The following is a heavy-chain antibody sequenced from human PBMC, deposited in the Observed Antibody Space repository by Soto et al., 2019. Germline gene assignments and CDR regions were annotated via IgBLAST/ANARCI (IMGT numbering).Heavy chain of an antibody. CDR2: IWYDGSNK. J-gene: IGHJ2*01. Sequence: QVQLVESGGGVVQPGRSLRLSCAASGFTFSSYGMHWVRQAPGKGLEWVEVIWYDGSNKYYAESVKGRFTISRDNSKKTLYLQMNSLRAEDTAVYYCARAGGYCSGGSCKYWYFDLWGRGTLVTVSS. CDR3: ARAGGYCSGGSCKYWYFDL. V-gene: IGHV3-33*01. CDR1: GFTFSSYG. D-gene: IGHD2-15*01.